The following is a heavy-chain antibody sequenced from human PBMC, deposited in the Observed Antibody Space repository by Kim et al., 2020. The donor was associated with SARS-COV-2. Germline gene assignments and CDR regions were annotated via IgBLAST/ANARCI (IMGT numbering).Heavy chain of an antibody. J-gene: IGHJ4*02. Sequence: STSSTPSLKSRVTILLDTPKSQFSLKLSSVTAADTAVYYCARGPKSPPDYWGQGTLVTVSS. V-gene: IGHV4-34*01. CDR3: ARGPKSPPDY. CDR2: ST.